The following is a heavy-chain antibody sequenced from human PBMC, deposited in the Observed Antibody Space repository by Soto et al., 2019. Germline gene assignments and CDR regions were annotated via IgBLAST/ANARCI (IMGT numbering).Heavy chain of an antibody. CDR3: ARVGPSFCGGNDFYAGGVWIAS. D-gene: IGHD2-15*01. J-gene: IGHJ1*01. CDR2: IYHNGFT. Sequence: SEIKPLTWSVLWASIIDLDCSWIRQLKGKGLEWIAYIYHNGFTSYNPSLKSRVTISMDPSKNHFSLMLTSVAPADTAVYYCARVGPSFCGGNDFYAGGVWIASWGNGTLVTVSS. CDR1: WASIIDLD. V-gene: IGHV4-59*11.